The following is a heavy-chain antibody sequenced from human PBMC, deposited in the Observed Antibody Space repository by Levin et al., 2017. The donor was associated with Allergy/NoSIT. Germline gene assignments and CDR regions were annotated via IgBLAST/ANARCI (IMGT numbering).Heavy chain of an antibody. CDR2: IYHSGNT. CDR1: GGSISSSNW. D-gene: IGHD3-9*01. J-gene: IGHJ6*02. V-gene: IGHV4-4*02. CDR3: ARTEYDIRYYGMDV. Sequence: KPSETLSLTCAVSGGSISSSNWWSWVRQPPGKGLEWIGEIYHSGNTNYNPSLKSRVIISVDKSKNHFSLNLRSVTAADTAVYYCARTEYDIRYYGMDVWGQGTTVTVSS.